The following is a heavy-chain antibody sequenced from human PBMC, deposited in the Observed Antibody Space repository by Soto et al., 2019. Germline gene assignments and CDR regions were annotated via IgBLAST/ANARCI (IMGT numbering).Heavy chain of an antibody. CDR2: ISAYNGNT. CDR3: ARIAIFGVVILPSGSFDY. CDR1: GYTFTSYG. V-gene: IGHV1-18*04. Sequence: ASVKVSCKASGYTFTSYGISWVRQAPGQGLGWMGWISAYNGNTNYAQKLQGRVTMTTDTSTSTAYMELRSLRSDDTAVYYCARIAIFGVVILPSGSFDYWGQGTLVTVSS. D-gene: IGHD3-3*01. J-gene: IGHJ4*02.